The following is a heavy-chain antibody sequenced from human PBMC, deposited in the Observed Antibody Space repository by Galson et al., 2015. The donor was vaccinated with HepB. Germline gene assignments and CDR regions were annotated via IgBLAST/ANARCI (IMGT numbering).Heavy chain of an antibody. D-gene: IGHD3-22*01. CDR3: AREESSAYSGY. J-gene: IGHJ4*02. V-gene: IGHV3-30*03. CDR1: GFTFSAYG. CDR2: ISFDGTNK. Sequence: SLRLSCAASGFTFSAYGMYWVRQAPGKGLEWVAVISFDGTNKYHVDSVKGRFTISRDNSKNTLYLQMNSLKVEDTAVYYCAREESSAYSGYWGQGTLVTVSS.